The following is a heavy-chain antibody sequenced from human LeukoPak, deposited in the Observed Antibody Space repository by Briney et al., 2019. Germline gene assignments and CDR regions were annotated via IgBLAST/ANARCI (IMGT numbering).Heavy chain of an antibody. CDR3: ARDRESGSPDFQFDY. J-gene: IGHJ4*02. CDR1: GFTSSSYA. D-gene: IGHD1-26*01. CDR2: ISYDGSNK. Sequence: GGSLRLSCAASGFTSSSYAMHWVRQAPGKGLEWVAVISYDGSNKYYADSVKGRFTISRDNSKNTLYLQMNSLRAEDTAVYYCARDRESGSPDFQFDYWGQGTLVTVSS. V-gene: IGHV3-30-3*01.